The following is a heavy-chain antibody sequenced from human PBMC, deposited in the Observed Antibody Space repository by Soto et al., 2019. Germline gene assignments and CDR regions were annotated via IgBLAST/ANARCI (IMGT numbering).Heavy chain of an antibody. CDR1: GYTLTELS. D-gene: IGHD2-2*01. CDR3: AISDPKYCSSTSCYDDYFDY. V-gene: IGHV1-24*01. CDR2: FDPEDGET. Sequence: GPSVKVSCKVSGYTLTELSMHWVRQAPGKGLEWMGGFDPEDGETIYAQKFQGRVTMTEDTSTDTAYMELSSLRSEDTAVYYCAISDPKYCSSTSCYDDYFDYWGQGTLVTSPQ. J-gene: IGHJ4*02.